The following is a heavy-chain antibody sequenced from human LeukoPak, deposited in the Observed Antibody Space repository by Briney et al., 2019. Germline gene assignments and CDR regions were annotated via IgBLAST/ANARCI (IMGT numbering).Heavy chain of an antibody. J-gene: IGHJ3*02. D-gene: IGHD1-14*01. CDR2: INPSGGST. CDR3: AREDGIRALDI. V-gene: IGHV1-46*01. Sequence: GASVKVSCKASGYTSTSYYMHWVRQAPGQGLEWMGIINPSGGSTSYAQKFQGRVTMNRDTSTSTVYMELSSLRSEDTAVYYCAREDGIRALDIWGQGTMVTVSS. CDR1: GYTSTSYY.